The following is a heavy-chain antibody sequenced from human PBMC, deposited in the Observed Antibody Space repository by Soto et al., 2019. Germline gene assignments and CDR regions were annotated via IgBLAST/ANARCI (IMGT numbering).Heavy chain of an antibody. CDR1: GFTFSNYA. D-gene: IGHD4-17*01. Sequence: GGSLRLSCAASGFTFSNYAMSWVRQAPGKGLEWVSGLSDGGGSTFYADSVKGRFTISRDNAKNTLYLQMSSLRAEDTAVYYCAKEVTTSPYNWFDPGSQGTLVTCSS. CDR3: AKEVTTSPYNWFDP. V-gene: IGHV3-23*01. J-gene: IGHJ5*02. CDR2: LSDGGGST.